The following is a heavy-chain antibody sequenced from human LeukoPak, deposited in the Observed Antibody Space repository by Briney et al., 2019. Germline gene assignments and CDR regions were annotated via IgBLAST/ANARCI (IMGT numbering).Heavy chain of an antibody. D-gene: IGHD3-10*01. CDR3: SRNYVSGSYAFDI. Sequence: GGSLRLSCTGSGFTFGDYAMSWVPQAPGKGLEWLGFIRSKAYGGTTEYAASVKGRFTISRDDSKSIAYLQMNSLEIEDTAVYYCSRNYVSGSYAFDIWGQGTMVTVSS. CDR2: IRSKAYGGTT. CDR1: GFTFGDYA. J-gene: IGHJ3*02. V-gene: IGHV3-49*04.